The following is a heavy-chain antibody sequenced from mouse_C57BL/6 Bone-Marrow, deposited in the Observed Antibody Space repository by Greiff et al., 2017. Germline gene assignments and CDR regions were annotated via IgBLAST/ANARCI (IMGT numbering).Heavy chain of an antibody. CDR3: ARGAAQATH. J-gene: IGHJ2*01. V-gene: IGHV1-64*01. CDR1: GYTFTSYW. D-gene: IGHD3-2*02. Sequence: QVQLQQPGAELVKPGASVKLSCKASGYTFTSYWMHWVKQRPGQGLEWIGMIHPNSGSTNYNEKFKSKATLTVDKSSSTAYMQLGSLPSEDSAVYYCARGAAQATHWGQGTTLTVSS. CDR2: IHPNSGST.